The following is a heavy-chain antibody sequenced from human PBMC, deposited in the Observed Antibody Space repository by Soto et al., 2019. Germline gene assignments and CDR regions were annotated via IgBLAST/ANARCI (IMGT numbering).Heavy chain of an antibody. CDR2: ISHTGST. CDR3: ARAVAPYFGTWLDP. CDR1: GGSITSGNSYS. D-gene: IGHD1-1*01. J-gene: IGHJ5*02. V-gene: IGHV4-30-2*01. Sequence: TAETLCLTSAVSGGSITSGNSYSWSWIRQPPGKGLEWIGSISHTGSTSYNPSLKSRLTMSVDKSKNQFSLRLSSVTAADMAVYYCARAVAPYFGTWLDPWGQGILVTVSS.